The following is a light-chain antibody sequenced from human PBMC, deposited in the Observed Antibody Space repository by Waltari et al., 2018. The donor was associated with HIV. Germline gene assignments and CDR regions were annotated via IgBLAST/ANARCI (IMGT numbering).Light chain of an antibody. J-gene: IGLJ2*01. Sequence: SYVLTQPSSVSLAPGQPVTITCGGDNLAGKSVHWYQQTPGQAPLLASSDHFDRPSGIPERFSGSKSETTATLTISGVEAGDEADYYCQVWDITSDRVVFGGGTHLTVL. CDR2: DHF. CDR1: NLAGKS. CDR3: QVWDITSDRVV. V-gene: IGLV3-21*02.